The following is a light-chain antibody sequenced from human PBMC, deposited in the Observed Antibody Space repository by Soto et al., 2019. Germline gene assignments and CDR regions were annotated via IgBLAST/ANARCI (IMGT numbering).Light chain of an antibody. V-gene: IGLV2-14*01. CDR2: EVS. CDR3: SSYTSSSTVV. CDR1: SSDVGGYNY. J-gene: IGLJ2*01. Sequence: QSALTQPASVSGSPGQSITISCTRTSSDVGGYNYVSWYQHHPGKAPKLIIYEVSNRPSGVSNRFSGSKSGNTASLTISGLQAEDEADYYCSSYTSSSTVVFGGGTKLTVL.